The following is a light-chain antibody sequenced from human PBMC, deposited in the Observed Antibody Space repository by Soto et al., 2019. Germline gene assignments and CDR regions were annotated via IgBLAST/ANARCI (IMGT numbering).Light chain of an antibody. CDR1: QSVSSNY. CDR3: HQYGGPPGT. V-gene: IGKV3-20*01. Sequence: EIVLTQSPGTLSLSPGERATLSCRASQSVSSNYLAWYQQKPGQAPRLLIYGASSRATGVPDRFSGSGSGTDFTLTISRLEPEDFALYYCHQYGGPPGTLGQGTKVEIK. CDR2: GAS. J-gene: IGKJ1*01.